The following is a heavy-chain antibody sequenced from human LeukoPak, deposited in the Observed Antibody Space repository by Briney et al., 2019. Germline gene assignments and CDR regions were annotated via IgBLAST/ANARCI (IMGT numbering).Heavy chain of an antibody. J-gene: IGHJ4*02. V-gene: IGHV3-74*01. D-gene: IGHD3-10*01. CDR1: GFTFSSYW. Sequence: GGSLRLSCAASGFTFSSYWMHWVRQAPGKGLVWVSRINSDGSSTIYADSVKGRLTISRDNAKNTLYLQMNSLRAEDTGVYYCARALSRTFSGHYFDYWGQGTLVTVSS. CDR2: INSDGSST. CDR3: ARALSRTFSGHYFDY.